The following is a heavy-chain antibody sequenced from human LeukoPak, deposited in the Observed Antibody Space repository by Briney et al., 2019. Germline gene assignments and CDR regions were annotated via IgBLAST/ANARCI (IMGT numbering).Heavy chain of an antibody. V-gene: IGHV1-2*02. CDR3: ATNQYGDYTLEDY. J-gene: IGHJ4*02. D-gene: IGHD4-17*01. Sequence: GASVKVSCKASGYTFTGYYMHWVRQAPGQGLEWMGWINPNSGGTNYAQKFQGRVTMTRDTSISTAYMELSRLRSDDTAVYYCATNQYGDYTLEDYWGQGTLVSVSS. CDR1: GYTFTGYY. CDR2: INPNSGGT.